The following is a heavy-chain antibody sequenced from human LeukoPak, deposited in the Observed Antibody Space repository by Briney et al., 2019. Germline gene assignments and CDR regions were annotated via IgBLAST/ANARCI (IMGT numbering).Heavy chain of an antibody. Sequence: GGSLRLSCVASGFTFSSNWMSWVRQAPGKGLEWLANIKYDGSEKYYVDSVKGRFSISRDNAKNSVFLEMISLRAEDTAEYYCARSKSYAFDFWGQGTMVTVSS. CDR3: ARSKSYAFDF. D-gene: IGHD6-13*01. CDR2: IKYDGSEK. CDR1: GFTFSSNW. V-gene: IGHV3-7*01. J-gene: IGHJ3*01.